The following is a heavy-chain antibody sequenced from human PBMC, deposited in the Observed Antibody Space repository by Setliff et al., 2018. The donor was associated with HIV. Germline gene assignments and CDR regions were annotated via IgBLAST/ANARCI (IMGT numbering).Heavy chain of an antibody. CDR1: GYTFTNYD. CDR2: INPSGGST. CDR3: ARDGSDYYDSSGYYFPDY. Sequence: ASVKVSCKASGYTFTNYDINWVRQASGQGLEWVGIINPSGGSTSYAQKFQGRVTMTRDTSTSTVYMELSSLRSEDTAVYYCARDGSDYYDSSGYYFPDYWGQGTLVTVSS. J-gene: IGHJ4*02. D-gene: IGHD3-22*01. V-gene: IGHV1-46*01.